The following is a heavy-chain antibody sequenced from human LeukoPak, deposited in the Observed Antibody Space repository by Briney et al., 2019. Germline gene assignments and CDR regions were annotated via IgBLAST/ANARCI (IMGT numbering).Heavy chain of an antibody. J-gene: IGHJ4*02. Sequence: GGSLRLSCAASGFTFSSYSMNWVRQAPGKGLEWVSFISSSSSYIYYADSVKGRFTISRDNAKNSLYLQMNSLRPEDTAVYYCARVGSSLTHYFDYWGQGTLVTVSS. CDR3: ARVGSSLTHYFDY. CDR1: GFTFSSYS. D-gene: IGHD6-13*01. CDR2: ISSSSSYI. V-gene: IGHV3-21*01.